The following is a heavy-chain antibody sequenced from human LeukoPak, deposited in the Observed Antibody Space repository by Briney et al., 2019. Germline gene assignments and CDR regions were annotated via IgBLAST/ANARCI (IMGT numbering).Heavy chain of an antibody. Sequence: GGSLRLSCSASGFTFSSYAMHWVRQTPGKGLEYISAISSNGGSTYYADSVKGRFTISRDNSKNTLYLQMNSLRAEDTAVYNCAKTGGTSGWQRGLGYWGQGTLVTVSS. CDR1: GFTFSSYA. CDR3: AKTGGTSGWQRGLGY. CDR2: ISSNGGST. D-gene: IGHD6-19*01. J-gene: IGHJ4*02. V-gene: IGHV3-64*04.